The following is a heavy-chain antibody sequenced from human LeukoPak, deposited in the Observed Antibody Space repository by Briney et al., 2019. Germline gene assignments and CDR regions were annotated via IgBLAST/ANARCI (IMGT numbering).Heavy chain of an antibody. CDR2: IYSGGST. D-gene: IGHD3-10*01. CDR3: ARDHYYGSGSPSY. Sequence: GGSLRLSCADSGFTVRSNYMSWVRQAPGKGLEWVSVIYSGGSTYYADSVKGRFTISSDNSKNTLYLQMNSLRAEDTAVYYCARDHYYGSGSPSYWGQGTLVTVSS. J-gene: IGHJ4*02. V-gene: IGHV3-66*01. CDR1: GFTVRSNY.